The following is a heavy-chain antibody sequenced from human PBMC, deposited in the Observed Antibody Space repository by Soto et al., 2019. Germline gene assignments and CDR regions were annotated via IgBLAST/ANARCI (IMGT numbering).Heavy chain of an antibody. J-gene: IGHJ4*02. CDR1: GFRFSNYW. CDR2: IKEDGSEK. Sequence: EVQLVESGGDLVQPGGSLRLSCAASGFRFSNYWMSWVRQAPGKGLEWVANIKEDGSEKYYVDSVKGRFTISRDNAKNSLHLQMNSLRAEDTALYYCARHQVGHRVTDYWGQGTLVTVSS. D-gene: IGHD1-26*01. CDR3: ARHQVGHRVTDY. V-gene: IGHV3-7*01.